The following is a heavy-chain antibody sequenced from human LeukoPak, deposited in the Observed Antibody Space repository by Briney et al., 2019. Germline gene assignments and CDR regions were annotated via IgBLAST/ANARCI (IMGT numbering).Heavy chain of an antibody. Sequence: PGRSLRLSCVASGFTFNSYAMHSVRQAPGKGLEWVALMSYDGSDKHYADSVKGRFTISRDNSKNTLYLQMNSLRAEDTAVYYCAKDLASLDYWGQGTLVTVSS. CDR2: MSYDGSDK. CDR1: GFTFNSYA. CDR3: AKDLASLDY. V-gene: IGHV3-30*18. J-gene: IGHJ4*02.